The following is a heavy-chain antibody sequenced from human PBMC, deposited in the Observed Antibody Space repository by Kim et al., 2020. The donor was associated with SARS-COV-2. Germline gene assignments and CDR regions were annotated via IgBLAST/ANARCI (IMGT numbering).Heavy chain of an antibody. CDR3: ATSDSSWYVVTGNY. D-gene: IGHD6-13*01. Sequence: GGSLRLSCAASGFTFDDYAMHWVRQAPGKGLEWVSGISWNSGSIGYADSVKGRFTISRDKAKNSLYLQMNSLRAEDTALYYCATSDSSWYVVTGNYWGQGTLVTVSS. V-gene: IGHV3-9*01. CDR1: GFTFDDYA. J-gene: IGHJ4*02. CDR2: ISWNSGSI.